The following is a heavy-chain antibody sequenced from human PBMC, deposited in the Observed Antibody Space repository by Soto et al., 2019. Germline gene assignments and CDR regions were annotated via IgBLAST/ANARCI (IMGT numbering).Heavy chain of an antibody. CDR3: ARESSYSFDY. Sequence: QVQLQESGPGLVKPSQTLSLTCSVSGGSISSAAYHWNWIRQLPGKGLEWIGYIYYRGNTYYIPSLKSRVTISVDTSKNQFSLNLTSVTAADTAVYYCARESSYSFDYWGQGTLVTVSS. CDR2: IYYRGNT. D-gene: IGHD2-21*01. J-gene: IGHJ4*02. V-gene: IGHV4-31*03. CDR1: GGSISSAAYH.